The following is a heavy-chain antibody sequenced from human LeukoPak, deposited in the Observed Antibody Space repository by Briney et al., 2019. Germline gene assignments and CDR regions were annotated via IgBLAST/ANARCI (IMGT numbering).Heavy chain of an antibody. J-gene: IGHJ4*02. Sequence: PGRSLRLSCAASGFIFSSYGMHWVRQAPGKGPEWVAIIWFDGNNRYYGDSVKGRFTISRDNSKNTLDLQMDSLRVEDTAVYYCARDGVGYRYGIFDYWGQGTLVTVSS. D-gene: IGHD5-18*01. CDR2: IWFDGNNR. CDR3: ARDGVGYRYGIFDY. V-gene: IGHV3-33*01. CDR1: GFIFSSYG.